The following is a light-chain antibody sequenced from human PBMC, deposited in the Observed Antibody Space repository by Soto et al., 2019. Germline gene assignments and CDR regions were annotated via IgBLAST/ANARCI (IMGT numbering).Light chain of an antibody. V-gene: IGLV2-8*01. CDR1: SSDVGGYNY. J-gene: IGLJ3*02. Sequence: QSVLTQPPSASGSPGQSVTISCTGTSSDVGGYNYVSWYQQHPGKAPKLMIYEVSKRPSGVFDRFSGSKSGNTASLTVSGLQAEDEADYYCSSYAGSNNWVFGGGTKVTVL. CDR2: EVS. CDR3: SSYAGSNNWV.